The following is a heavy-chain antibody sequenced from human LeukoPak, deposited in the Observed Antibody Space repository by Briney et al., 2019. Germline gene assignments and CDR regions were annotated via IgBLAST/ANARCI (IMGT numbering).Heavy chain of an antibody. J-gene: IGHJ4*02. CDR1: GGSISSYY. CDR2: IYYSGST. V-gene: IGHV4-59*08. Sequence: SEALSLTCTVSGGSISSYYWSWIRQPPGKGLEWIGYIYYSGSTNYNPSLKSRVTISVDTSKNQFSLKLSSVTAADTAVYYCARVSYSSGWYDDYFDYWGQGTLVTVSS. CDR3: ARVSYSSGWYDDYFDY. D-gene: IGHD6-19*01.